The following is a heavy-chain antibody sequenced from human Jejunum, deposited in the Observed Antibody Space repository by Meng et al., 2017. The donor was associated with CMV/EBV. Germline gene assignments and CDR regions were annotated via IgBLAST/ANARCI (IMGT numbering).Heavy chain of an antibody. D-gene: IGHD2-15*01. CDR2: MSYSGST. CDR3: ARDCGGGSCYSGGFYYHGLDV. Sequence: ISYWSWLRQPPGKGLEWIGFMSYSGSTNYNPSLKSRVTISVDTSKTQFSLKLSSVTAADTAVYYCARDCGGGSCYSGGFYYHGLDVWGQGTAVTVSS. V-gene: IGHV4-59*01. J-gene: IGHJ6*02. CDR1: ISY.